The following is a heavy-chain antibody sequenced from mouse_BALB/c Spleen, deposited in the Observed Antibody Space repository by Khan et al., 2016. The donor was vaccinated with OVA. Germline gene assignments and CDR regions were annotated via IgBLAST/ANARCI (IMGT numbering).Heavy chain of an antibody. CDR3: ARAGYGGFAY. D-gene: IGHD1-1*02. CDR2: ISDGGSYT. Sequence: EVQLVESGGGLVKPGGSLKLSCAASGFTFSDYYMYWVRQTPEKRLEWVATISDGGSYTYYPDSVKGRFTISRDNAQNNLYLQMSSLKSEDTAMYYYARAGYGGFAYWGRGTLVTVSA. CDR1: GFTFSDYY. J-gene: IGHJ3*01. V-gene: IGHV5-4*02.